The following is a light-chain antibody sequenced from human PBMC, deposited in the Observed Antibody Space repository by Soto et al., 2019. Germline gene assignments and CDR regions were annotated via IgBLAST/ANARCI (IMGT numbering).Light chain of an antibody. CDR2: AAS. CDR3: QQYYSYPFT. J-gene: IGKJ3*01. Sequence: AIRMTQSPSSFSASTGDRVTITCRASQGISSYLAWYQQKPGKAPKLLIYAASTLQSGVPSRFSGSGSGTDFPLTLSCLQSEDFATYYGQQYYSYPFTFGPGTKVDIK. CDR1: QGISSY. V-gene: IGKV1-8*01.